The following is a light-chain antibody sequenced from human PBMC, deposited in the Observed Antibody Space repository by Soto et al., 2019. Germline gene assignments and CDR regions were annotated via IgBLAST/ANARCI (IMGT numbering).Light chain of an antibody. CDR2: GAS. CDR3: QQYGSSPWT. V-gene: IGKV3-20*01. J-gene: IGKJ1*01. CDR1: RSISTY. Sequence: ETVLTQSPATLSLSPGERATLSCRASRSISTYLAWYQQKPGQAPRLLIYGASSRATGIPDRFSGSGSGTDFTLTIGRLEHEDFAVYYCQQYGSSPWTFGQGT.